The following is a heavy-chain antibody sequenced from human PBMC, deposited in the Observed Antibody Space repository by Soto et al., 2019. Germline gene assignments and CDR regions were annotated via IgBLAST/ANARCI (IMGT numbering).Heavy chain of an antibody. J-gene: IGHJ4*02. D-gene: IGHD3-22*01. Sequence: PSETLSLTCAVYGESFSGYYWSWIRQPPGKGLEWIGEINHSGSTNYNPCLKSRVAISVDTPKNQFSLKLSSVAAADTAEYYCARGRLYSYDSSGYLAYYFDYWRQGTLDTVSS. CDR3: ARGRLYSYDSSGYLAYYFDY. CDR1: GESFSGYY. CDR2: INHSGST. V-gene: IGHV4-34*01.